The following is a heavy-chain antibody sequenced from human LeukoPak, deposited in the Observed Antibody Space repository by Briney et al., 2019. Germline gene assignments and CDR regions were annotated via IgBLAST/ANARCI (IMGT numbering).Heavy chain of an antibody. CDR2: IRYDGSNK. Sequence: GGSLRLSCAASGFTFSSYGMHWVRQAPGKGLEWVAFIRYDGSNKYYADSVKGRFTISRDNSKNTLYLQMNSLRAEDTTVYYCAKVPNDSSGYYFTMVLDYWGQGTLVTVSS. D-gene: IGHD3-22*01. CDR1: GFTFSSYG. J-gene: IGHJ4*02. V-gene: IGHV3-30*02. CDR3: AKVPNDSSGYYFTMVLDY.